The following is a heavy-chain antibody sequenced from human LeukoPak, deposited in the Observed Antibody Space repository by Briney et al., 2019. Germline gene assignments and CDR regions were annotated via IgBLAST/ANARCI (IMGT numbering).Heavy chain of an antibody. J-gene: IGHJ5*02. CDR3: AKDHSSYDILTGYPLT. CDR2: INNSGDST. Sequence: PGGSLRLSCAASGFTFSSFAVTWVRQAPGKGLEWVSTINNSGDSTYYGDSVKGRFTTSRDNSKNTLYLQMNSLRAEDTAVYYCAKDHSSYDILTGYPLTWGQGTLVTVSS. CDR1: GFTFSSFA. V-gene: IGHV3-23*01. D-gene: IGHD3-9*01.